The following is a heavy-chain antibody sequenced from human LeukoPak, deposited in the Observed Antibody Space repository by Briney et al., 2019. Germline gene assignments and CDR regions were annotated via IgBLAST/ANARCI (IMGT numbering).Heavy chain of an antibody. D-gene: IGHD2-15*01. Sequence: SETLSLACLLAGASISSNFWGWIRQPPGKGLEWIGYIYYSGSTNYNPSLKSRVTISVDTSKNQFSLKLSSVIAAGTAVYYCARVLCSAGSCYPLNWGQGTLVTVSS. CDR1: GASISSNF. CDR2: IYYSGST. CDR3: ARVLCSAGSCYPLN. J-gene: IGHJ4*02. V-gene: IGHV4-59*01.